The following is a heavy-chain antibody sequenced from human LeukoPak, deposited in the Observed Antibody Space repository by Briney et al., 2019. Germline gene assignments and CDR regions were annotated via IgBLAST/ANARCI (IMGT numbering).Heavy chain of an antibody. J-gene: IGHJ4*02. Sequence: PGGSLRLSCAASGFTFSSHWMHWVRHAPGKGLVWVSRINSDGSSTSYADSVKGRFTISRDNAKNTLYLQMNSLRAEDTAVYYCASGGYYYDNSGYDYWGQGTLVTVSS. D-gene: IGHD3-22*01. CDR3: ASGGYYYDNSGYDY. V-gene: IGHV3-74*01. CDR1: GFTFSSHW. CDR2: INSDGSST.